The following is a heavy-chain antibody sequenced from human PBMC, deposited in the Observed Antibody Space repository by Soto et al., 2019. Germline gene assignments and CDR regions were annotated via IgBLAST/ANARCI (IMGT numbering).Heavy chain of an antibody. D-gene: IGHD3-3*01. CDR1: DGSSSGYY. V-gene: IGHV4-34*01. CDR3: AIGRITILH. Sequence: QVQLQQWGAGLLKPSETLSLTCTVYDGSSSGYYWSWVRQPPGKGLEWIGEINPSGSANDNPSLKSRVTLSLATSNNPFYQNVKSVTAADTAVYSCAIGRITILHWGQGTLVTVSS. CDR2: INPSGSA. J-gene: IGHJ4*01.